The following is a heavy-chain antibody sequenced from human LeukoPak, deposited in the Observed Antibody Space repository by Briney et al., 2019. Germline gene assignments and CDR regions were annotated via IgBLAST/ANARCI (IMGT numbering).Heavy chain of an antibody. Sequence: GGSLRLSCAASGFTYSSYTMTWIRQAPGKGLEWVSSISSGSSHIYYADSVKGRFTISRDNAKNSLYLQMNSLRAEDTAAYYCASYTIYGVGYHRGYFDYWGQGTLVTVSS. J-gene: IGHJ4*02. V-gene: IGHV3-21*01. CDR3: ASYTIYGVGYHRGYFDY. CDR1: GFTYSSYT. D-gene: IGHD3-3*01. CDR2: ISSGSSHI.